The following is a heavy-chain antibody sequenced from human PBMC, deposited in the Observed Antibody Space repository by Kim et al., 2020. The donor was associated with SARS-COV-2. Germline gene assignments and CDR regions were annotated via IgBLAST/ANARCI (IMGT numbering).Heavy chain of an antibody. Sequence: ASVKVSCKASGYSFTTYGITWVRQAPGQGLEWMGWISPYKGNTNYTPKLQGRVTMTTDTSTNTAYMELRSLRSDDTAVYYCSRDLTLVRGFGYWGQGTLV. D-gene: IGHD3-10*01. V-gene: IGHV1-18*04. CDR3: SRDLTLVRGFGY. J-gene: IGHJ4*02. CDR2: ISPYKGNT. CDR1: GYSFTTYG.